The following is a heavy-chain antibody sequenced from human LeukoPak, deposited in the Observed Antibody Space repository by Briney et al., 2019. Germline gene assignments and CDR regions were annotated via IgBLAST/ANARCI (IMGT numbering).Heavy chain of an antibody. D-gene: IGHD4-17*01. Sequence: SKTLSLTCTVSGGSISSSSYYWGWLRQPPGKGLEWIGSIYYSGSTYYNPSLKSRVTISVDTSKNQFSLKLSSVTAADTAVYYCAGHTVTSTLGAYWGQGTLVTVSS. J-gene: IGHJ4*02. CDR1: GGSISSSSYY. CDR3: AGHTVTSTLGAY. V-gene: IGHV4-39*01. CDR2: IYYSGST.